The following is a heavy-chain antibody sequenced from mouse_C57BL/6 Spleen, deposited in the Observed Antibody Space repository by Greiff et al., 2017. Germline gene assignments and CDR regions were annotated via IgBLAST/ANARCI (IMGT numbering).Heavy chain of an antibody. D-gene: IGHD2-1*01. V-gene: IGHV14-2*01. CDR2: IDPEDGET. J-gene: IGHJ3*01. Sequence: EVHVKQSGAELVKPGASVKLSCTASGFNIKDYYMHWVKQRTEQGLEWIGRIDPEDGETKYAPKFQGKATLTADTSSNTAYLQLNSLTSEDTAVXYCARGGEGNYPFAYWGQGTLVTVSA. CDR3: ARGGEGNYPFAY. CDR1: GFNIKDYY.